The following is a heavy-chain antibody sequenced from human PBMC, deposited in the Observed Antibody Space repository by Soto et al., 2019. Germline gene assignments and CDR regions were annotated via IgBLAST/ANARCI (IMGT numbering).Heavy chain of an antibody. CDR3: ARDALEPDPYYYYYYDMDV. CDR2: ISSSSSTI. D-gene: IGHD1-1*01. Sequence: GSLRLSCAASGFTFSSYSMNWVRQAPGKGLEWVSYISSSSSTIYYADSVKGRFTISRDNAKNSLYLQMNSLRAEDTAVYYCARDALEPDPYYYYYYDMDVWGKGTTVTVSS. V-gene: IGHV3-48*01. CDR1: GFTFSSYS. J-gene: IGHJ6*03.